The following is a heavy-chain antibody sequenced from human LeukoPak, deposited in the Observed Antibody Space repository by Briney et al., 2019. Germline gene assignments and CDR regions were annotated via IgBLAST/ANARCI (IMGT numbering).Heavy chain of an antibody. J-gene: IGHJ4*02. D-gene: IGHD3-10*01. CDR2: INHSGST. V-gene: IGHV4-34*01. CDR1: GGSFSGYY. CDR3: ARRPRGITMVRGVIIPFDY. Sequence: SETLSLTCAVYGGSFSGYYWSWIRQPPGKGLEWIGEINHSGSTNYNPSLKSRVTISVDTSKNQFSLKLSSVTAADTAVYYCARRPRGITMVRGVIIPFDYWGQGTLVTVSS.